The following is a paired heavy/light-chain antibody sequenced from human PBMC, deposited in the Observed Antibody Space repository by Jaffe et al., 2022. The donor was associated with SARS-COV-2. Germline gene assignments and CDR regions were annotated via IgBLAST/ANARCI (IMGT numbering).Heavy chain of an antibody. CDR1: GGSIRSSSYY. CDR2: IYYSGST. V-gene: IGHV4-39*01. Sequence: QLQLQESGPGLVKPSETLSLTCTVSGGSIRSSSYYWGWIRQSPGKGLEWIGSIYYSGSTYYNPSLKSRVTISVDTSKNQLSLKLSSVTAADTAVYHCASGYCSGGSCYGMYYYYGLDVWGQGTTVTVSS. D-gene: IGHD2-15*01. J-gene: IGHJ6*02. CDR3: ASGYCSGGSCYGMYYYYGLDV.
Light chain of an antibody. CDR2: RND. J-gene: IGLJ3*02. CDR1: SSNIERNY. Sequence: QSVLTQPPSASGTPGQRVTISCSGSSSNIERNYVYWYHQLPGTAPKLLIYRNDQRPSGLPDRFSGSKSATSASLAISGLRSEDEADYFCAAWDDSLSGWVFGGGTKLTVL. CDR3: AAWDDSLSGWV. V-gene: IGLV1-47*01.